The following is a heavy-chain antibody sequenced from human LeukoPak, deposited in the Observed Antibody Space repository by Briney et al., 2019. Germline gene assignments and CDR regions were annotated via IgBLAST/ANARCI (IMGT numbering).Heavy chain of an antibody. D-gene: IGHD3-10*01. J-gene: IGHJ6*02. CDR3: ARGVLLWFGERYYYYGMDV. CDR2: TYYRSKWYN. V-gene: IGHV6-1*01. Sequence: SQTLSLTCAISGDSVSSNSAAWNWIRQSPSRGLEWLGRTYYRSKWYNDYAVSVKSRITINPDTSKNQFSLQLNSVTPEDTAVYYCARGVLLWFGERYYYYGMDVWGQGTTVTVSS. CDR1: GDSVSSNSAA.